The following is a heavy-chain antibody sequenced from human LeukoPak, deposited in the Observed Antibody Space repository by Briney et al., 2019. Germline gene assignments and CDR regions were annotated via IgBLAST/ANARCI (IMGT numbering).Heavy chain of an antibody. CDR1: GGTFSSYA. J-gene: IGHJ5*02. D-gene: IGHD6-13*01. Sequence: GASVKVSCKASGGTFSSYAISWVRQAPGQGLEWLGGIIPIFGTANYAQKFQGGVTITADESTSTAYMELSSLRSEDTAVYYCARDQGGIAAAASGLWFDPWGQGTLVTVSS. CDR3: ARDQGGIAAAASGLWFDP. CDR2: IIPIFGTA. V-gene: IGHV1-69*13.